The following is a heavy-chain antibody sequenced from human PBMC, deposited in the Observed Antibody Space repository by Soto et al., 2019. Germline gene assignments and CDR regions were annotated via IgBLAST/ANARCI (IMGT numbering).Heavy chain of an antibody. Sequence: QVQLVQSGAEVKKPGSSVKVSCKASGGTFSTYSISCLRQAPGQGLEWMGGSAPIFGTSKYAQDFQGRVTITADESTSTAYIELSSLRSDDTAVYYCARVGRSPKSSYFYGMDVWGQWTPVTVSS. CDR2: SAPIFGTS. CDR1: GGTFSTYS. V-gene: IGHV1-69*01. CDR3: ARVGRSPKSSYFYGMDV. J-gene: IGHJ6*02.